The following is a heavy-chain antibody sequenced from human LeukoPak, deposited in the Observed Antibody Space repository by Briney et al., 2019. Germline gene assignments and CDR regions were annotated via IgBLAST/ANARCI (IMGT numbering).Heavy chain of an antibody. CDR2: IRSKANGGTT. V-gene: IGHV3-49*03. D-gene: IGHD2-2*01. Sequence: GGSLRLSCTASGFTFGDYAMSWFRQAPGKGLEWVGFIRSKANGGTTEYAASVKGRFTISRDDSKSIAYLQMNSLKTEDTAVYYYTRALGYCSSTSCYGGFDYWGQGTLVTVSS. J-gene: IGHJ4*02. CDR1: GFTFGDYA. CDR3: TRALGYCSSTSCYGGFDY.